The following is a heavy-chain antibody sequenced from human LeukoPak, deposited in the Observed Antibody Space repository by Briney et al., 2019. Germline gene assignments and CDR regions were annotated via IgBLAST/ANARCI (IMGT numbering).Heavy chain of an antibody. V-gene: IGHV5-51*01. Sequence: GESLKNSCKGSGYSFTNYWIGWVRQMPGKGLERMGIIYPGDSDTRYSPSFQGQVLISVDKSISTAYLQWGSLKASDTAMYYCARWGSSAAPFDYWGQGTLVTVSS. CDR1: GYSFTNYW. CDR3: ARWGSSAAPFDY. J-gene: IGHJ4*02. CDR2: IYPGDSDT. D-gene: IGHD6-13*01.